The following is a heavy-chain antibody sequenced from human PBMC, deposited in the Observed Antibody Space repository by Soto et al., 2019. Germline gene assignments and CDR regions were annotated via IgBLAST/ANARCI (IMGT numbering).Heavy chain of an antibody. V-gene: IGHV3-23*01. CDR1: GFTFSSYA. Sequence: EVQLLESGGGLVQPGGSLRLSCAASGFTFSSYAMSWFRQAPGKGLEWVSAISGSGGSTYYADSVKGRFTISRDNSKNTRYLQMDSLRAEDTAVYYCATSYDFWSGYYTRAWYFALWGRGTLVTVSS. CDR2: ISGSGGST. D-gene: IGHD3-3*01. CDR3: ATSYDFWSGYYTRAWYFAL. J-gene: IGHJ2*01.